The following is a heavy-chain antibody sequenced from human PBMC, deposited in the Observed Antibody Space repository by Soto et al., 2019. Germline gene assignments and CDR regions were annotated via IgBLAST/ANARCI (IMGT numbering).Heavy chain of an antibody. CDR3: ARRYSSSSRELGMDV. Sequence: GASVKVSCKASGYTFTSYDINWVRQATGQGLEWMGWMNPNSGNTGYAQKFQGRVTMTRNTSISTAYMELSSLRSEDTAVYYCARRYSSSSRELGMDVWGQGATVTVSS. V-gene: IGHV1-8*01. J-gene: IGHJ6*02. D-gene: IGHD6-6*01. CDR2: MNPNSGNT. CDR1: GYTFTSYD.